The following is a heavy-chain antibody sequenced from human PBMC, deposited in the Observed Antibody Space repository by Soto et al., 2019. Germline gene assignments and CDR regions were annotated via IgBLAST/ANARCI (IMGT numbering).Heavy chain of an antibody. Sequence: GASVKVSCKASGYTFTGYYMHWVRQAPGQGLEWMGWINPNSGGTNYAQKFQGRVTMTRDMSISTAYMELSRLRSDDTAVYYCARFEGYSSGWYAPHYYYGMDVWGQGTTVTVSS. CDR2: INPNSGGT. V-gene: IGHV1-2*02. CDR3: ARFEGYSSGWYAPHYYYGMDV. D-gene: IGHD6-19*01. J-gene: IGHJ6*02. CDR1: GYTFTGYY.